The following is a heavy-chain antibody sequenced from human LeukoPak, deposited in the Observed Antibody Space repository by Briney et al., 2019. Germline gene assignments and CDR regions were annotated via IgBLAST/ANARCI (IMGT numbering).Heavy chain of an antibody. CDR3: ARNGDYCDY. Sequence: GGSLRLSCAASGFTLSPYSMIWVRQAPGTGLEWVSYISSSGSTIYYADSVKGRFTISRDNAKNSLYLQMNSLRAEDTAVYYCARNGDYCDYWGQGTLVTVSS. J-gene: IGHJ4*02. CDR2: ISSSGSTI. CDR1: GFTLSPYS. V-gene: IGHV3-48*04. D-gene: IGHD4-17*01.